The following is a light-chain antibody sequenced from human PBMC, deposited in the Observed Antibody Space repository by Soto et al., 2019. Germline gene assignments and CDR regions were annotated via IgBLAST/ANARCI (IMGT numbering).Light chain of an antibody. V-gene: IGKV1-27*01. CDR1: QGISNY. CDR3: QKYNSART. CDR2: AAS. J-gene: IGKJ1*01. Sequence: DIQMTQSPSSLSASVGDRVTITCRASQGISNYLAWYQQKPGKVPKLLIYAASTLQSGVPSRFSGSGSGTDFTLTISSLQPEDVATYYCQKYNSARTFGXGTKXXX.